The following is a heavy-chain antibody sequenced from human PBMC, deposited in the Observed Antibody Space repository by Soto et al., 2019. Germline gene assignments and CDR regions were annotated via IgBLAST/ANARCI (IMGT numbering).Heavy chain of an antibody. CDR1: GYRFTSYW. V-gene: IGHV5-51*01. CDR3: ARQTGTMTRVNWFDS. Sequence: GESLKISCKGFGYRFTSYWIGWVRQMPGKGLEWMGIIYPGDSDIRYSPSFQGQVTISVDKSISTAYLQLSSLKASDTAMYYCARQTGTMTRVNWFDSWGQGTRVTVSS. CDR2: IYPGDSDI. J-gene: IGHJ5*01. D-gene: IGHD4-17*01.